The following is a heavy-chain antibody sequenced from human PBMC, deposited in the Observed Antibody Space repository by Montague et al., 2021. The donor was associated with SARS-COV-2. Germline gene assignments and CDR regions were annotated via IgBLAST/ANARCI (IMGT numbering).Heavy chain of an antibody. CDR3: ARQEYYYDSSGYGRVDWFDP. V-gene: IGHV4-59*05. Sequence: SETLFLTCTVSGGSISSYYWSWIRQPPGKGLEWVGSIYYSGSTYYNPSLKSRVTISVDTSKNQSSLKLSSVTAADTAVYYCARQEYYYDSSGYGRVDWFDPWGQGTLVTVSS. CDR2: IYYSGST. CDR1: GGSISSYY. D-gene: IGHD3-22*01. J-gene: IGHJ5*02.